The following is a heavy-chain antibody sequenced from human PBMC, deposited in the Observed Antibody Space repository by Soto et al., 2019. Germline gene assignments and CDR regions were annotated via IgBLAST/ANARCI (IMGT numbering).Heavy chain of an antibody. Sequence: GGSLRLSCAAAGFTFITAWMNWVRQAPGKGLEWVGRIKSKNDGGTTDYAAPVKGRFTISRDDSKNTVYLQMNSLRTEDTALYYCAADLPGHGGGYEFDYWGQGTPVTVSS. CDR1: GFTFITAW. CDR3: AADLPGHGGGYEFDY. J-gene: IGHJ4*01. CDR2: IKSKNDGGTT. D-gene: IGHD2-15*01. V-gene: IGHV3-15*07.